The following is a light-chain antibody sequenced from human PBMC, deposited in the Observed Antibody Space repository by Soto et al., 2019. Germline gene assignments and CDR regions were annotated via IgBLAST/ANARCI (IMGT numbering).Light chain of an antibody. CDR1: SSDVGGYNY. V-gene: IGLV2-14*01. Sequence: QSVLTQPASVSGSPGQSITISCTGTSSDVGGYNYVSWYQQHPGKAPKLIIFEVSNRPSGVSNRFSGSKSGNTASLTISGLQAGDEADYSCSSYTSSNTWVFGGGTKVTVL. CDR3: SSYTSSNTWV. J-gene: IGLJ3*02. CDR2: EVS.